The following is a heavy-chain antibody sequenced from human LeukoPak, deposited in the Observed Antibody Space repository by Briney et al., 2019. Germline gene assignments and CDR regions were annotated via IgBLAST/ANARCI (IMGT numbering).Heavy chain of an antibody. J-gene: IGHJ3*02. Sequence: RGESLKISCKGSGYSFTRYWIGWVRQMPGKGLEWMGIIYPGDSDTRHSPSFQGQVTISADKSISTAYLQWSSLKASDTAMYYCASEGRGYSYSYAFDIWGQGTMVTVSS. CDR1: GYSFTRYW. V-gene: IGHV5-51*01. CDR2: IYPGDSDT. CDR3: ASEGRGYSYSYAFDI. D-gene: IGHD5-18*01.